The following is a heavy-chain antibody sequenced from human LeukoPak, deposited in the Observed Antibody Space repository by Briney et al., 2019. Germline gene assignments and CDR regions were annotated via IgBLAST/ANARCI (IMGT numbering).Heavy chain of an antibody. Sequence: ETLSLTCTVSGGSISSGGYYWSWIRQHPGKGLVWASYINTDGRTTKYADSVRGRFTISRDNAKNTLYLQMNSLRAEDTAVYYCARGGGGLGVWGQGTTVTVSS. CDR3: ARGGGGLGV. CDR2: INTDGRTT. V-gene: IGHV3-74*03. J-gene: IGHJ6*02. CDR1: GGSISSGGYY.